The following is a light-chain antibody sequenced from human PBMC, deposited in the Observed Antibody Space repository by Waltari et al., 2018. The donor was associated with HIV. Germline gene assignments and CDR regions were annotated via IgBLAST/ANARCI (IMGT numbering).Light chain of an antibody. CDR1: SSTLASPS. CDR2: RDD. V-gene: IGLV1-47*01. Sequence: QSVLTPPPPPSVTPAQRVTIPRSARSSTLASPSVYLYRQLPGTAPKIVMYRDDQRPSGVPVRFSGSKSGTSASLAISGLRSEDEADYFCATWDDSLSGSVFGGGTKLTVL. J-gene: IGLJ3*02. CDR3: ATWDDSLSGSV.